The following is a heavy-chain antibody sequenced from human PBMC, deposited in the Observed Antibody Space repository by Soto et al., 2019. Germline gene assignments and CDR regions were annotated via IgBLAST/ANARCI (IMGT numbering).Heavy chain of an antibody. CDR2: IYSGGYT. CDR3: APGPGGGGY. Sequence: EVQLVESGGGLIQPGGSLRLSCAVSGFTVSNNYMSWVRQAPGKGLEGVSVIYSGGYTAYGDSVKGRFTISRDNSKNTLFLKGKGRGADDTAVYYWAPGPGGGGYWGQGTLVTVSS. D-gene: IGHD3-16*01. J-gene: IGHJ4*02. V-gene: IGHV3-53*01. CDR1: GFTVSNNY.